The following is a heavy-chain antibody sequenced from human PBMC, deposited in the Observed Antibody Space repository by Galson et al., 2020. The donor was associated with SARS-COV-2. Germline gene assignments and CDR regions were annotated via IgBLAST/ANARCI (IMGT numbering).Heavy chain of an antibody. CDR3: AREILTDYDGRAYYAMDV. D-gene: IGHD3-9*01. CDR2: IIPLFDTT. Sequence: SVKVSCKASGGTFNNYAINWVRQAPGQGLEWMGGIIPLFDTTNYAQKFQGRVTITADDSTTTAPMELSSLGSEDTAVYFCAREILTDYDGRAYYAMDVWGQGTTVTVAS. V-gene: IGHV1-69*13. J-gene: IGHJ6*02. CDR1: GGTFNNYA.